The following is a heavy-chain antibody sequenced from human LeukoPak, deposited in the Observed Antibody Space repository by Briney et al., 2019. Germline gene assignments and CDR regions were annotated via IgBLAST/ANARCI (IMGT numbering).Heavy chain of an antibody. J-gene: IGHJ4*02. D-gene: IGHD2-8*01. CDR2: VSLSGLT. Sequence: PSGTLSLTCGVSGGSITSTNWWSGVRPPPGQGLEWIGEVSLSGLTNYNPSLSSRVIMALDTSKNHLSLHLTSVTAADTAVYYCSRENGAFSPFGYWGQGYLVTVLS. CDR3: SRENGAFSPFGY. V-gene: IGHV4-4*02. CDR1: GGSITSTNW.